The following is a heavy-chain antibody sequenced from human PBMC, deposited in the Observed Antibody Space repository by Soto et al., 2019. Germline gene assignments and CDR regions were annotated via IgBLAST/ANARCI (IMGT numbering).Heavy chain of an antibody. CDR2: ISHDGSNA. D-gene: IGHD6-19*01. V-gene: IGHV3-30*18. J-gene: IGHJ4*02. CDR3: AKQGIEVAGTEYFDY. CDR1: GFIFRSYG. Sequence: QVQLVESGGGVVQPGKSLRLSCAASGFIFRSYGVHWVRQAPGKGLEWVALISHDGSNAYYADAVKGRFTISRDNAKDTVYMQMKSLRPEDTAVYYCAKQGIEVAGTEYFDYWGQGALVTVSS.